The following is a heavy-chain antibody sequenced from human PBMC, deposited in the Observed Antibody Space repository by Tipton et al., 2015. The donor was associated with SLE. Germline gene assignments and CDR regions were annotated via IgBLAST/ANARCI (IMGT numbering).Heavy chain of an antibody. D-gene: IGHD6-6*01. J-gene: IGHJ4*02. CDR1: GFTVSSNY. CDR2: IYYSGST. Sequence: LRLSCAASGFTVSSNYMSWVRQAPGKGLEWIGYIYYSGSTNYNPSLKSQVTISVDTSKNQFSLKLSSVTAADTAEYYCARGTLAARRGLDYWGQGTLVTVSS. V-gene: IGHV4-59*02. CDR3: ARGTLAARRGLDY.